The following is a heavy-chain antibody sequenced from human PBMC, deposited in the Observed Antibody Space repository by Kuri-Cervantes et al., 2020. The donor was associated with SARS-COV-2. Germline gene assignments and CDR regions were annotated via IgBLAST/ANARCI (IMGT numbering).Heavy chain of an antibody. CDR2: INHSGSA. CDR1: GGSFSNFY. J-gene: IGHJ4*02. D-gene: IGHD2-2*02. V-gene: IGHV4-34*01. Sequence: SETLSLTCAVYGGSFSNFYWSWIRQPPGKGLEWIGEINHSGSANYNPSLKSRVTISVDKSKNQLSLKLSSVTAADTAVCYCATLSHSFLGYCSSTSCYNGDYWGQGTLVTVSS. CDR3: ATLSHSFLGYCSSTSCYNGDY.